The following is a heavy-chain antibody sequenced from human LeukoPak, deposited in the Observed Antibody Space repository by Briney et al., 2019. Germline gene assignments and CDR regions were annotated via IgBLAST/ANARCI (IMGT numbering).Heavy chain of an antibody. Sequence: SETLSLTCTVSGGSISSGDSYWSWIRQPPGKGLEWIGYIYYSGSTYYNPSLKCRVTISVDTSKNQFSLKLSSVTAADTAVYYCAREYCSSTSCYNWFDPWGQGTLVTVSS. J-gene: IGHJ5*02. CDR2: IYYSGST. CDR1: GGSISSGDSY. CDR3: AREYCSSTSCYNWFDP. D-gene: IGHD2-2*01. V-gene: IGHV4-30-4*01.